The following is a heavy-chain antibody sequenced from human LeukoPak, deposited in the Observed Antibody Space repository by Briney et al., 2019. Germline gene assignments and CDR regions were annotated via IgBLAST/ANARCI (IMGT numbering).Heavy chain of an antibody. J-gene: IGHJ4*02. D-gene: IGHD3-22*01. CDR1: GGSISSYY. CDR2: IYYSGST. CDR3: ARGAHDSSRYQIPGPFDY. Sequence: PSETLSLTCTVSGGSISSYYWSWIRQPPGKGLEWIGYIYYSGSTNYNPSLESRVTISVDTSKNQSSLKLSSVTAADSAVYYCARGAHDSSRYQIPGPFDYWGQGTLVTVSS. V-gene: IGHV4-59*01.